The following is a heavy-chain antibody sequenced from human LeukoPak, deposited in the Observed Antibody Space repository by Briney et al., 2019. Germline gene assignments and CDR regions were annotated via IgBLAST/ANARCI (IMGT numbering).Heavy chain of an antibody. J-gene: IGHJ5*02. V-gene: IGHV1-8*01. Sequence: ASVKVSCKASGYTFTSYDINWVRQATGQGLEWMGWMNPNSGNTGYAQKFQGRVTMTRNTSISTAYMELSSLRSEDTAVYYCARGHSTMARGVIRDNWFDPWGQGTLVTVSS. CDR1: GYTFTSYD. CDR3: ARGHSTMARGVIRDNWFDP. D-gene: IGHD3-10*01. CDR2: MNPNSGNT.